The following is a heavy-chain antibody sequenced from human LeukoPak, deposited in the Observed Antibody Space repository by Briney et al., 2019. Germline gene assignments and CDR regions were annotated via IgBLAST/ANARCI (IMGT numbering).Heavy chain of an antibody. V-gene: IGHV4-39*07. CDR1: GGSISSSSYY. CDR3: ARDRGYCSSTSCYYWFDP. Sequence: SETLSLTCTVSGGSISSSSYYWGWIRQPPGKGLEWIGSIYYSGSTNYNPSLKSRVTISVDTSKNQFSLKLSSVTAADTAVYYCARDRGYCSSTSCYYWFDPWGQGTLVTVSS. CDR2: IYYSGST. J-gene: IGHJ5*02. D-gene: IGHD2-2*01.